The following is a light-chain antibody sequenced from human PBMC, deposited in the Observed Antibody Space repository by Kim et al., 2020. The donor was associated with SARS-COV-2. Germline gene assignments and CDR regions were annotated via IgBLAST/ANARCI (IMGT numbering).Light chain of an antibody. V-gene: IGKV3-11*01. CDR3: QQHTNWVT. CDR2: DAS. Sequence: EIVLTQSPATLSLSPGERATLSCRASQSVRSYLAWYQQKPGQAPRLLIYDASNRATGIPARFSGSGSGTDFTLTISSLEPEDFAVYYCQQHTNWVTFGGGTKV. J-gene: IGKJ4*01. CDR1: QSVRSY.